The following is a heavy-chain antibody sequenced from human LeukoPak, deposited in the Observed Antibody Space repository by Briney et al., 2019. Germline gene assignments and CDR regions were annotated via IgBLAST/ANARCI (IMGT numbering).Heavy chain of an antibody. CDR2: ISGSGGST. D-gene: IGHD2-21*01. CDR3: AKRGVVIPVILVGFHREAYYFDS. J-gene: IGHJ4*02. V-gene: IGHV3-23*01. CDR1: GITLSNYG. Sequence: PGGSLRLSFAVSGITLSNYGMSWVRQAPGKGLEWVAGISGSGGSTNYADSVKGRFTISRDNPTNTLFLQMNSLRAEDTAVYFCAKRGVVIPVILVGFHREAYYFDSWGQGALVTVSS.